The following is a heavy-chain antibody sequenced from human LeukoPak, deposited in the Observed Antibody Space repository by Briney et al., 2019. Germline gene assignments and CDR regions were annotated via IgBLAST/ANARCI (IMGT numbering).Heavy chain of an antibody. CDR1: GGSISSYY. J-gene: IGHJ4*02. CDR3: ARHEWVATEFDY. CDR2: IYYSGST. D-gene: IGHD5-12*01. Sequence: PSETLSLTCTVAGGSISSYYWSWIRQPPGKGLEWIGYIYYSGSTNYNPSLKSRVTISVDTSKNQFSLKLSSVTAADTAVYYCARHEWVATEFDYWGQGTLVTVSS. V-gene: IGHV4-59*08.